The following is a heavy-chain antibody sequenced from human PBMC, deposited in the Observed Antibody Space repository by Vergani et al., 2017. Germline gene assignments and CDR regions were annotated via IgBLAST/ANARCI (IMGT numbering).Heavy chain of an antibody. V-gene: IGHV3-30*02. D-gene: IGHD3-16*01. CDR2: IQFDGSNQ. J-gene: IGHJ4*02. CDR3: AKHFRGWGIDY. Sequence: QVQLVESGGGVVQRGGSLRLSCATSGFTLSNYDMQWIRPGPGKGLVFVAFIQFDGSNQYYADSVKGRFTLSRDFSKNTLYLQMNSLRTDDTATYYCAKHFRGWGIDYWGQGTQVIVSS. CDR1: GFTLSNYD.